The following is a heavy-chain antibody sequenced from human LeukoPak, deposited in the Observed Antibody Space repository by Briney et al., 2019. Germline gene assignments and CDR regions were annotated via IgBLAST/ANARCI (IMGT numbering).Heavy chain of an antibody. CDR1: GFSFSTSW. Sequence: GGSLRLSCAASGFSFSTSWMHWVRQAPGKGLVWVSVTYSSGNTQYGGPYYADSVKGRFTISRDNSKNSLELQMSRLRDDDSAVYYCARYSSGWYENWFDPWGRGTLVIVSS. J-gene: IGHJ5*02. D-gene: IGHD6-19*01. V-gene: IGHV3-74*01. CDR2: TYSSGNTQYGGP. CDR3: ARYSSGWYENWFDP.